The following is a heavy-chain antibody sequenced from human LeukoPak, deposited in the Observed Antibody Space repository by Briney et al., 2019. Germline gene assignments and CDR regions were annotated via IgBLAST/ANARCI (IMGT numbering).Heavy chain of an antibody. V-gene: IGHV1-24*01. CDR2: FDPEDGET. CDR1: GYTLTELS. Sequence: GASVKVSCKVSGYTLTELSMHWVRQAPGKGLEWMGGFDPEDGETIYAQKFQGRVTMTEDTSTDTAYMELSSLRSEDTALYYCAKDILQYSSSSSFDYWGQGTLVTVSS. D-gene: IGHD6-6*01. J-gene: IGHJ4*02. CDR3: AKDILQYSSSSSFDY.